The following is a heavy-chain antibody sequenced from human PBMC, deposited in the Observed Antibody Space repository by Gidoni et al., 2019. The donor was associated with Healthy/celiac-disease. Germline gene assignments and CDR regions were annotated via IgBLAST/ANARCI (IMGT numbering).Heavy chain of an antibody. D-gene: IGHD3-22*01. CDR3: ARTDDSSGYYYNFYYGMDV. V-gene: IGHV3-66*02. J-gene: IGHJ6*02. Sequence: EVHLVESGGGLVQPGGSLTLSCAASGFSVSSNYMNWVRKAPGKGLEWVSIIYSGGSTYYADSVKGRFTISRDNSKNTLYLQMNSLRAEDTAVYYCARTDDSSGYYYNFYYGMDVWGQGTTVTVSS. CDR1: GFSVSSNY. CDR2: IYSGGST.